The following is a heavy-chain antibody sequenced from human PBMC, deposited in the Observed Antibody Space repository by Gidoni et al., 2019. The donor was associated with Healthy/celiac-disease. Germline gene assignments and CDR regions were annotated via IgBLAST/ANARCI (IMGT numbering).Heavy chain of an antibody. CDR3: ARDGTVTTCDH. D-gene: IGHD4-17*01. J-gene: IGHJ4*02. CDR2: ISTSSSYI. Sequence: EWVSSISTSSSYIYYADSMKGRFTISRDNAKNSLSLQMNSLRAEDTAVYYCARDGTVTTCDHWGQGTLVTVSS. V-gene: IGHV3-21*01.